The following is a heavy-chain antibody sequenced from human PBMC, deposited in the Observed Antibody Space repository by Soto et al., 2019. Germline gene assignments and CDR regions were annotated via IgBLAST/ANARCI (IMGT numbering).Heavy chain of an antibody. V-gene: IGHV3-33*01. CDR2: IWYHGNSM. CDR3: AVYKTGDSDY. D-gene: IGHD3-10*01. Sequence: QGQLVQSGGGVVQPGRSLRLSCAASGFSFSNYGMHWVRQAPGKGLEWVAVIWYHGNSMYYADSVKGRFTISRDNSKNKLYLQMNSQRAEDTAVYYCAVYKTGDSDYWGQGTLVTVSS. J-gene: IGHJ4*01. CDR1: GFSFSNYG.